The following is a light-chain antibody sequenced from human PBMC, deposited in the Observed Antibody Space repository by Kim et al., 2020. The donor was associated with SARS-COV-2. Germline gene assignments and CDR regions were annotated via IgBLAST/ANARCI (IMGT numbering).Light chain of an antibody. V-gene: IGLV3-1*01. J-gene: IGLJ2*01. CDR3: QAWDSTYVV. CDR2: QDS. CDR1: KLGDKY. Sequence: SYELTQPPSVSVSPGQTASITCSGDKLGDKYACWYQQKPGQSPVLVIYQDSKRPSGIPKRFSGSNSGNTATLTISGTQAMDEADYYCQAWDSTYVVFGGGTQLTVL.